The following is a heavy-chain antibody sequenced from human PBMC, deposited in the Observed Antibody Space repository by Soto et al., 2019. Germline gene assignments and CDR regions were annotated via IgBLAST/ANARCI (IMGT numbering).Heavy chain of an antibody. V-gene: IGHV3-13*01. J-gene: IGHJ4*02. Sequence: GGSLRLSCAASGFTFSSYDMHWVRQATGKGLEWVSAIGTAGDTYYPGSVKGRFTISRENAKNSLYLQMNSLRAGDTAVYYCARDQIERQLGGFDYWGQGTLVTVSS. CDR3: ARDQIERQLGGFDY. D-gene: IGHD6-13*01. CDR1: GFTFSSYD. CDR2: IGTAGDT.